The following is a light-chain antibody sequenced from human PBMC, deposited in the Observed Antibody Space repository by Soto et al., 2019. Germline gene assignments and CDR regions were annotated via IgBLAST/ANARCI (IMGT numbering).Light chain of an antibody. V-gene: IGKV3-20*01. CDR3: GQFVSSPPRT. CDR1: QSLSSAF. J-gene: IGKJ1*01. Sequence: EVVLTQSPGTLSLSPGEKATLSCRASQSLSSAFLAWYQQKPGQAPRLLIYGVSNRATGIPDRFSGSGSGTDFILTISRLEPEDFALYYCGQFVSSPPRTLGQGTKVDIK. CDR2: GVS.